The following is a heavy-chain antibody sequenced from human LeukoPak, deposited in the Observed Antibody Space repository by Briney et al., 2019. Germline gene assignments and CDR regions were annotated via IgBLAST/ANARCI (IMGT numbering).Heavy chain of an antibody. D-gene: IGHD2-2*01. V-gene: IGHV4-34*01. Sequence: SETLSLTCAVYGGSFSGYYWSWIRQPPGKGLEWIGEINHSGSTNYNPSLKSRVTVSVDTSKNQFSLKLSSVTAADTAVYYCARVVPAAGADYWGQGTLVTVSS. J-gene: IGHJ4*02. CDR3: ARVVPAAGADY. CDR2: INHSGST. CDR1: GGSFSGYY.